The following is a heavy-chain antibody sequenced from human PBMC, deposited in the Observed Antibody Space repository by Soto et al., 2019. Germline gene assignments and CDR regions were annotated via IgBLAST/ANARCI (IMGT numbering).Heavy chain of an antibody. D-gene: IGHD2-21*01. CDR3: VRDSQWSWSD. CDR1: GFTFSTSW. J-gene: IGHJ4*02. Sequence: EVQLVESGGGLVQAGGSLRLSCEASGFTFSTSWMAWVRQAPGRGLEWVANIWPDGSQSYYVDSVKGRFTISRDNAKNSVYLQGNSLRADDTAVYYCVRDSQWSWSDWGQGTLVTVSS. CDR2: IWPDGSQS. V-gene: IGHV3-7*05.